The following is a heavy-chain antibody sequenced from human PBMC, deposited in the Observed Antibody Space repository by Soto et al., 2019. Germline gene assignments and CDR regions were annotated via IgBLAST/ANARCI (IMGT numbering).Heavy chain of an antibody. J-gene: IGHJ3*02. CDR2: TYYRSKWYN. Sequence: SQTLSLTCAISGDSVSSNSAAWNWIRQSPSRGLEWLGRTYYRSKWYNDYAVSVKSRITINPDTSKNQFSLQLNSVTPEDTAEYYCARAGGSSSSGVRGAFDIWGQGTMVTVSS. CDR3: ARAGGSSSSGVRGAFDI. CDR1: GDSVSSNSAA. V-gene: IGHV6-1*01. D-gene: IGHD6-13*01.